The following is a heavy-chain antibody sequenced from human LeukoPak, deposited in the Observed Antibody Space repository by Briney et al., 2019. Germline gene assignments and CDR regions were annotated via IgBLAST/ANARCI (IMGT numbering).Heavy chain of an antibody. CDR2: INTDGSST. V-gene: IGHV3-74*01. CDR1: GFTFSNYW. D-gene: IGHD6-6*01. CDR3: ARGYSSSYRIDY. Sequence: GGSLRLSCAASGFTFSNYWMHWVRQAPGKGLVWVSRINTDGSSTTYADSVKGRFTISRDNAKNTLYLQMNSLSAEDTAVYYCARGYSSSYRIDYWGQGTLVT. J-gene: IGHJ4*02.